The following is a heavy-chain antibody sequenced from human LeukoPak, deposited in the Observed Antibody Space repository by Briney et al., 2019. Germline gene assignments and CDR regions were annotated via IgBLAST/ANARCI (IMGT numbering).Heavy chain of an antibody. CDR3: ARERRGFRFDP. J-gene: IGHJ5*02. CDR1: GYTFISYD. D-gene: IGHD3-10*01. Sequence: ASVKVSCKASGYTFISYDINWVRQATGQGLEWMGWMNPNSGNTGYAQKFQGRVTMARNTSISTAYMELSSLRSEDTAVYYCARERRGFRFDPWGQGTLVTVSS. CDR2: MNPNSGNT. V-gene: IGHV1-8*01.